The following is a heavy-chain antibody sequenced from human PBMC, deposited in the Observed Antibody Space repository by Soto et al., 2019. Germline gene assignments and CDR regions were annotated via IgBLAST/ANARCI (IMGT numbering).Heavy chain of an antibody. J-gene: IGHJ6*02. CDR2: ISGSGGGT. V-gene: IGHV3-23*01. Sequence: PGGSLRLSCAASGFTFSSYAMSWVRQAPGKGLEWVSAISGSGGGTYYADSVKGRFTISRDNSKNTLYLQMNSLRAEDTAVYYCAKDNVVPAANHYYYYGMDVWGQGTTVTVSS. D-gene: IGHD2-2*01. CDR1: GFTFSSYA. CDR3: AKDNVVPAANHYYYYGMDV.